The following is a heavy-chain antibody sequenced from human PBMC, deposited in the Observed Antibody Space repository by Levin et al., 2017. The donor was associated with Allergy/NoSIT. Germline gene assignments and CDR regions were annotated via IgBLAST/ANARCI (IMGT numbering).Heavy chain of an antibody. D-gene: IGHD6-13*01. V-gene: IGHV3-53*01. CDR3: AGIAAAVPLYYYYGMDV. J-gene: IGHJ6*02. Sequence: GGSLRLSCAASGFTVSSNYMSWVRQAPGKGLEWVSVIYSGGSTYYADSVKGRFTISRDNSKNTLYLQMNSLRAEDTAVYYCAGIAAAVPLYYYYGMDVWGQGTTVTVSS. CDR1: GFTVSSNY. CDR2: IYSGGST.